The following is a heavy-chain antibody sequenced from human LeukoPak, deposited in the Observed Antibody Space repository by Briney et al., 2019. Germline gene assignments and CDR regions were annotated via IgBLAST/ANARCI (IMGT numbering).Heavy chain of an antibody. D-gene: IGHD2-21*02. CDR2: ISATGDT. CDR3: VALGDRIY. Sequence: GGSLRLSCAASGFTFSSYDMHWVIQATGKGLEWVSAISATGDTYYLDSVKGRFTISRENAKNSLYLQMNSLRAGDTAVYYCVALGDRIYWGQGTLVTVSS. CDR1: GFTFSSYD. J-gene: IGHJ4*02. V-gene: IGHV3-13*01.